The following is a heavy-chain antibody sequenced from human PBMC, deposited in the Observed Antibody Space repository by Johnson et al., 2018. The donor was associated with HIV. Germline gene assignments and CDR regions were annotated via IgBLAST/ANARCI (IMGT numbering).Heavy chain of an antibody. CDR3: ARDPIGGAFDI. Sequence: VQLVESGGGLVQPGGSLRLSCAASGFTVSSNYMSWVRQAPGKGLESVSVVYSGGTTHYADSVKGRSTISRDNSKNTLYLQMNSLRAEYTAVYYCARDPIGGAFDIWGQGTMVIVSS. J-gene: IGHJ3*02. D-gene: IGHD3-16*01. CDR1: GFTVSSNY. V-gene: IGHV3-66*01. CDR2: VYSGGTT.